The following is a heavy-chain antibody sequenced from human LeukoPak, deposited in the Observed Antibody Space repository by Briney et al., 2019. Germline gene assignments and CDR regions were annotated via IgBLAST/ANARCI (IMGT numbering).Heavy chain of an antibody. J-gene: IGHJ4*02. V-gene: IGHV4-30-4*01. D-gene: IGHD2-2*01. CDR2: IYYSGST. CDR1: GGSISSGDYY. Sequence: PSQTLSLTCTVSGGSISSGDYYWSWVRQPPGGGLEWSGYIYYSGSTYYNPSLKSRVTISVDTSKNQFSLKLSSVTAADTAVYYCASTVVPAAMLNFDYWGQGTLVTVSS. CDR3: ASTVVPAAMLNFDY.